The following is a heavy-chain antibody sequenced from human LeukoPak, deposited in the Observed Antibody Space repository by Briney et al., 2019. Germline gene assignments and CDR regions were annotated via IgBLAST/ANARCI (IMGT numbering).Heavy chain of an antibody. CDR3: ARDSTVTRKIDY. Sequence: SETLSLTCAVYGGSFRGYYWSWIRQPPGKGLEWVGEINHSGSTNYNPSLKSRVTISVDTSKNQFSLKLSSVTAADTAVYYCARDSTVTRKIDYWGQGTLVTVSS. CDR1: GGSFRGYY. J-gene: IGHJ4*02. D-gene: IGHD4-17*01. V-gene: IGHV4-34*01. CDR2: INHSGST.